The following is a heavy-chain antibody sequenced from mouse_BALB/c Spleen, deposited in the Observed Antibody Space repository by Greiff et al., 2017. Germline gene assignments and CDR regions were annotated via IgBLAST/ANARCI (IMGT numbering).Heavy chain of an antibody. V-gene: IGHV1S29*02. J-gene: IGHJ4*01. CDR1: GYTFTDYN. Sequence: EVQLQQSGPELVKPGASVKISCKASGYTFTDYNMHWVKQSHGKSLEWIGYIYPYNGGTGYNQKFKSKATLTVDNSSSTAYMELRSLTSEDSAVYYCARAGGYDHYYAMDYWGQGTSVTVSS. CDR3: ARAGGYDHYYAMDY. D-gene: IGHD2-2*01. CDR2: IYPYNGGT.